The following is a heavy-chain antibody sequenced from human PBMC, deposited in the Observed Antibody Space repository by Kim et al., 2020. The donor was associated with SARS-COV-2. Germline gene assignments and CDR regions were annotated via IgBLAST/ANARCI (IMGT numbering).Heavy chain of an antibody. V-gene: IGHV1-2*04. CDR3: ARAWDGYSGSGTFPNYFDP. D-gene: IGHD3-10*01. Sequence: ASVKVSCKAAGYTFTGYYMHWLRQAPGQGLEWMGWINPNSGATNLAQKFQGWVTMTRDTSISTAYMELNRLRSDDTAVYFCARAWDGYSGSGTFPNYFDPWGQGTLVTVSS. J-gene: IGHJ5*02. CDR2: INPNSGAT. CDR1: GYTFTGYY.